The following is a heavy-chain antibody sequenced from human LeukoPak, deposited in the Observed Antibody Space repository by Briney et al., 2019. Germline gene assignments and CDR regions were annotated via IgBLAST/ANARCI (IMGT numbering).Heavy chain of an antibody. D-gene: IGHD6-13*01. Sequence: RGSSVKVSCKASGYTFTSYAMKWVRQAPGQGLEWMGWVSGYNGNTNYAQNLQGRVTMTTDTSTSTVYMELRSLRSDDTAVYYCAFSSYCLQGNYYYMDVWGKGTTVTVSS. CDR2: VSGYNGNT. V-gene: IGHV1-18*01. J-gene: IGHJ6*03. CDR1: GYTFTSYA. CDR3: AFSSYCLQGNYYYMDV.